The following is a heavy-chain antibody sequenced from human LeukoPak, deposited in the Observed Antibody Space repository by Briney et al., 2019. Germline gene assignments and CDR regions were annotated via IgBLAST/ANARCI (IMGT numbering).Heavy chain of an antibody. J-gene: IGHJ2*01. V-gene: IGHV4-59*01. CDR1: GGSISSYY. D-gene: IGHD2-15*01. Sequence: PSETLSLICTVSGGSISSYYWSWIRQPPGKGLEWIGYIYYSGSTNYNPSLKSRVTISVDTSKNQFSLKLSSVTAADTAVYYCARDSGHEDGFDLWGRGTLVTVSS. CDR2: IYYSGST. CDR3: ARDSGHEDGFDL.